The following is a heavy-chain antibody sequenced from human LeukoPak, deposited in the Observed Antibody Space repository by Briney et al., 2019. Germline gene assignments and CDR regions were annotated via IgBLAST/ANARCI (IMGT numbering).Heavy chain of an antibody. J-gene: IGHJ4*02. V-gene: IGHV4-39*07. CDR1: GGSISSSSYY. Sequence: SETLSLTCTVSGGSISSSSYYWGWIRQPPGKGLEWIGSIYYSGSTYYNPSLKSRVTISVDTSKNQFSLKLSSVTAADTAVYYCARGGGDYVDYWGQGTLVTVSS. CDR3: ARGGGDYVDY. CDR2: IYYSGST. D-gene: IGHD4-17*01.